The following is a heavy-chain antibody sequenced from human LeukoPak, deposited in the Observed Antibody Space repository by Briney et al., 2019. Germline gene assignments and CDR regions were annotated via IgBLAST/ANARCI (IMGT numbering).Heavy chain of an antibody. D-gene: IGHD2-15*01. CDR3: ARDKGAQDGMDV. CDR2: ISYDGSNK. V-gene: IGHV3-30-3*01. Sequence: GGSLRLPCAASGFTFSSYAMHWVRQAPGKGLEWVAVISYDGSNKYYADSVKGRFTISRDNSKNTLYLQMNSLRAEDTAVYYCARDKGAQDGMDVWGQGTTVAVSS. J-gene: IGHJ6*02. CDR1: GFTFSSYA.